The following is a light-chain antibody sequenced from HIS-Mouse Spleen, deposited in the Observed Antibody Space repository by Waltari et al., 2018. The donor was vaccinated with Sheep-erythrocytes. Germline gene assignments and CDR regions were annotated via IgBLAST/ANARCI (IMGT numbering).Light chain of an antibody. CDR2: DVI. CDR3: CSYAGSYNHV. J-gene: IGLJ1*01. Sequence: QSALTQPRSVSGSPGQSVTISCTGTSSDVGGYNYVSWYQQHPRKAPKRMIYDVINRPSGVPDRFSGSKSGNTASLTISGLQAEDEADYYCCSYAGSYNHVFATGTKVTVL. V-gene: IGLV2-11*01. CDR1: SSDVGGYNY.